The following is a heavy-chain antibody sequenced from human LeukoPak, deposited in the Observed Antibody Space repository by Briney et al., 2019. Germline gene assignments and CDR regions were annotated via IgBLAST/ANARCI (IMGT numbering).Heavy chain of an antibody. Sequence: PGGSLRLSCAASGFTFSSYSMNWVRQAPGKGLEWVSSISSSSSYIYYADSVKGRFTISRDNAKNSLYLQMNSLRAEDTAVYYCAREGGYRCSSTSCYMHDWGQGTLVTVSS. CDR1: GFTFSSYS. D-gene: IGHD2-2*02. J-gene: IGHJ4*02. CDR2: ISSSSSYI. V-gene: IGHV3-21*01. CDR3: AREGGYRCSSTSCYMHD.